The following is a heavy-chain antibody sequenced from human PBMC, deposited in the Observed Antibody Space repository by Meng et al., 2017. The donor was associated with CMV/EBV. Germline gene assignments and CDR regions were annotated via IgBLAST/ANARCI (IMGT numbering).Heavy chain of an antibody. Sequence: HAHLVEPGHGLYKRAQPLYLPFTVSGGAMCSGDYDWSLIRQPPGKVLEWIGSIYSSGSTYYNPSLKSRVTISVDTSKNQFSLKLSSVTAADTAVYYCARAPNHCTNGVCYDYYYYYMDVWGKGTTVTVSS. CDR2: IYSSGST. J-gene: IGHJ6*03. CDR3: ARAPNHCTNGVCYDYYYYYMDV. CDR1: GGAMCSGDYD. V-gene: IGHV4-30-4*08. D-gene: IGHD2-8*01.